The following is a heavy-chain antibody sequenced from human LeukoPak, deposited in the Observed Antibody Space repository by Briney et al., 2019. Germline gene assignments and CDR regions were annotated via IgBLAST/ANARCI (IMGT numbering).Heavy chain of an antibody. CDR2: MNPNSGNT. V-gene: IGHV1-8*01. CDR1: GYTFTSYD. Sequence: ASVKVSCKASGYTFTSYDINWVRQATGQGLEWMGWMNPNSGNTGYAQKFQGRVTMTRNTSISTAYMELSSLRSEDTAVYYCARGNYYDSSGYYPQYNWFDPWGQGTLVTVSS. CDR3: ARGNYYDSSGYYPQYNWFDP. D-gene: IGHD3-22*01. J-gene: IGHJ5*02.